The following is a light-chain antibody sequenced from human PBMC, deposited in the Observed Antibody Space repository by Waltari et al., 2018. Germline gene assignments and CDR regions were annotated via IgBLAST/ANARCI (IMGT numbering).Light chain of an antibody. V-gene: IGKV4-1*01. CDR3: QQYYSVPLT. CDR2: WAS. Sequence: DIVMTQSPDSLAVSLGERATINCKSSQTISYSSNNKNYLAWYQKKPGQPPRLLISWASSRESGVPDRFSGSGSGTDFTLTISSLQVEDVVIYYCQQYYSVPLTFGQGTKVGIK. CDR1: QTISYSSNNKNY. J-gene: IGKJ1*01.